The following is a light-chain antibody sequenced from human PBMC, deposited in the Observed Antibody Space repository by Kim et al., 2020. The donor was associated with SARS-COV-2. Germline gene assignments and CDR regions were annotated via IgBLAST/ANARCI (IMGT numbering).Light chain of an antibody. CDR3: AAWDDSLV. CDR2: RNN. Sequence: GTPGQRCTISCSGGSSNIGRNYVPRYQQLPGTAPRNRIYRNNQRPSGVPDRCSGSKSGASAALAIGGLRSEDEAYYYSAAWDDSLVFGGGTQLTVL. V-gene: IGLV1-47*01. J-gene: IGLJ3*02. CDR1: SSNIGRNY.